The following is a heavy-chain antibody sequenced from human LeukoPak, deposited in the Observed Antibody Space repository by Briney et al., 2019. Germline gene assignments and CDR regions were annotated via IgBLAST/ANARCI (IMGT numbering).Heavy chain of an antibody. CDR3: SAGPSGWTEFFQH. V-gene: IGHV3-73*01. D-gene: IGHD6-19*01. CDR1: GFTLSDYT. CDR2: IRSEANNYAT. Sequence: GGSLRLSCAAPGFTLSDYTMHWVRQASGKGLEWVARIRSEANNYATEYDASVKGRFTISRDDAENTAYLQMNSLKTEDTAIYYCSAGPSGWTEFFQHRGQGTLVTVSS. J-gene: IGHJ1*01.